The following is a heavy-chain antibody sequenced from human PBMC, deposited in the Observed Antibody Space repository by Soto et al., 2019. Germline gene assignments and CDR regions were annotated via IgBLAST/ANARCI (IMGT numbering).Heavy chain of an antibody. CDR1: GFTFSSYD. Sequence: GESLKISCAASGFTFSSYDMHWVRQATGKGLEWVSAIGTAGDTYYPGSVKGRFTISRENAKNSLYLQMNSLRAGDTAVYYCARGGSSWYFDYWGQGTLVTVSS. J-gene: IGHJ4*02. CDR2: IGTAGDT. D-gene: IGHD6-13*01. V-gene: IGHV3-13*01. CDR3: ARGGSSWYFDY.